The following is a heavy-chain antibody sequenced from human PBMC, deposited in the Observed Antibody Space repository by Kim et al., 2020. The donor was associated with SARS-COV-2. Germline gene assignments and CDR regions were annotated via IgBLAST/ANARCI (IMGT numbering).Heavy chain of an antibody. CDR2: ISWNSGNI. D-gene: IGHD6-13*01. Sequence: GGSLRLSCAASGFTFDDYAMHWVRQAPGKGLEWVSGISWNSGNIGYADSVKGRFTISRDNAKNTLYLQMNSLRAEDTALYYCAKDFSYGTPSIAAAGTGAFDIWGQGTMVTVSS. V-gene: IGHV3-9*01. CDR1: GFTFDDYA. CDR3: AKDFSYGTPSIAAAGTGAFDI. J-gene: IGHJ3*02.